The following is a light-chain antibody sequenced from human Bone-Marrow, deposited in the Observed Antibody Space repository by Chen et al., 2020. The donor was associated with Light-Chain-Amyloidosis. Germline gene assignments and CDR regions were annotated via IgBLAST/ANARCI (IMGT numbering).Light chain of an antibody. Sequence: QSALTQPASVSGSPGQSITISCTGTSGDVGTYNYVSWYQPHPGKAPKVMIYAVSNRPSGVSNRFSVSKSGNTASLTISGLQAEDEADYYCSSFTSSSSYVFGPGTKVTFL. V-gene: IGLV2-14*01. J-gene: IGLJ1*01. CDR1: SGDVGTYNY. CDR2: AVS. CDR3: SSFTSSSSYV.